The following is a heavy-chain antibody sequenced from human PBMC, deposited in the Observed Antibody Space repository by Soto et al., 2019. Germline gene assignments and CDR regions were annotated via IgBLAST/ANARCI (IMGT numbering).Heavy chain of an antibody. CDR1: RYTFISYD. CDR2: MNPNSANT. Sequence: QVQLVQSGAEVKKPGASVKVSCKASRYTFISYDINWVRQATGQGLEWMGWMNPNSANTGYTQNFQGRVTMTRNTSISTAYMELSSLRSEDTAVYYCARSPSWETTVTPYYFDYWGQGTLVTVSS. V-gene: IGHV1-8*01. CDR3: ARSPSWETTVTPYYFDY. D-gene: IGHD4-4*01. J-gene: IGHJ4*02.